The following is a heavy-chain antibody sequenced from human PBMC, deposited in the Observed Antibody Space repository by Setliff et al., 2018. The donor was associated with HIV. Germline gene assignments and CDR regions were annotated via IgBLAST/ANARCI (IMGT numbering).Heavy chain of an antibody. J-gene: IGHJ4*02. CDR1: GYNFENYA. CDR2: INANTGNP. Sequence: ASVKVSCKTSGYNFENYAINWVRQAPGQGLEWMGWINANTGNPTYAQGFTGRFVFSLDTSVSTAYLQISSLKAEDTAVYYCARDLTAYLRAQDYWGQGTLVTVSS. CDR3: ARDLTAYLRAQDY. V-gene: IGHV7-4-1*02.